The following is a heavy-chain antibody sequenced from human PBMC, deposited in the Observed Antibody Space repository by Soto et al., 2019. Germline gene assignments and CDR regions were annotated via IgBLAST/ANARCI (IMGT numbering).Heavy chain of an antibody. D-gene: IGHD5-18*01. CDR2: ISTYNGNT. CDR3: ARNNGMWMVNE. V-gene: IGHV1-18*01. CDR1: GYTFTSYG. J-gene: IGHJ4*02. Sequence: QVQLVQSGAEVKKPGASVKVSCKTSGYTFTSYGISWVRQAPGQGLEWIGWISTYNGNTKHSQRLQGRVSMTTDTSISTASMELRSLRSADTALYYCARNNGMWMVNEWGPGTLLTVSS.